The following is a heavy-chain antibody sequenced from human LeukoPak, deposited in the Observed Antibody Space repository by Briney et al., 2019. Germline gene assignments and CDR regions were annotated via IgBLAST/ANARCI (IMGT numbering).Heavy chain of an antibody. CDR3: TTDGDYDFHYYFDY. J-gene: IGHJ4*02. V-gene: IGHV3-15*01. CDR2: IKSKTDGGTT. D-gene: IGHD3-16*01. CDR1: GFTFSNAW. Sequence: PGGSLRLSCAASGFTFSNAWMSWVRQAPGKGLEWVGRIKSKTDGGTTDYAAPVKGRFTLSRDDSKNTLYLQMNSLKTDDTAVYYCTTDGDYDFHYYFDYWGQGTLVTVSS.